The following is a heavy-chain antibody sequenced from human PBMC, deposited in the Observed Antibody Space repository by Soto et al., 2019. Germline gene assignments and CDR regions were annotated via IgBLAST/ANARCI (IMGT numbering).Heavy chain of an antibody. V-gene: IGHV1-69*13. D-gene: IGHD2-15*01. Sequence: SVKVSCKASGGTFSSYAISWVRQAPGQGLEWMGGIIPIFGTANYAQKFQGRVTITADESTTTAYMELSSLRSEDTAVYYCARSPPGIVVVVAATRVWFDPWGQGTLVTVPS. CDR3: ARSPPGIVVVVAATRVWFDP. CDR2: IIPIFGTA. J-gene: IGHJ5*02. CDR1: GGTFSSYA.